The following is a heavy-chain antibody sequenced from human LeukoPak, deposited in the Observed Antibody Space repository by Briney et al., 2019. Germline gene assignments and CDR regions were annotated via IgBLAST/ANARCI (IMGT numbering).Heavy chain of an antibody. Sequence: GGSLRLSCAASGLTFSDHWMTWVRQAPGRGLEWGAHINQDGRERDYLDSVKGRFTISRDNARDSLYLQMISLRDEDTAVYYCERGHYGLADWGQGTTVTVSS. CDR1: GLTFSDHW. V-gene: IGHV3-7*01. CDR2: INQDGRER. J-gene: IGHJ6*02. CDR3: ERGHYGLAD.